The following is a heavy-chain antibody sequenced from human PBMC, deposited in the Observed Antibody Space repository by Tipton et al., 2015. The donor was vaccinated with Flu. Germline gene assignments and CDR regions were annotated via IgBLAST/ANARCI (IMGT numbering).Heavy chain of an antibody. CDR3: ARDPSLGMPDSFDY. CDR1: GDSISSDYY. J-gene: IGHJ4*02. V-gene: IGHV4-38-2*02. CDR2: VSRPGST. Sequence: TLSLTCAVSGDSISSDYYWGWIRQFPGKGLEWIGTVSRPGSTVYNPSLKSRVTISIDTSKNHFSLSMKSVTAADMAVYYCARDPSLGMPDSFDYWGQGILVTASS. D-gene: IGHD2-2*01.